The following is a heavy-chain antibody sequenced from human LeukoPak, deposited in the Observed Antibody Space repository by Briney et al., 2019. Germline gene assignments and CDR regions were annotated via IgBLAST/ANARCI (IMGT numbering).Heavy chain of an antibody. CDR1: GFTLGRHD. J-gene: IGHJ4*02. V-gene: IGHV3-13*01. CDR3: VREARGYHYTYFDY. CDR2: LASGSQT. Sequence: GGSLRLSCTASGFTLGRHDMHWVRQTTGEGLEWVGALASGSQTFYAGSVKGRFTVSREDAKNSLYLQMNSLRAGDTAVYYCVREARGYHYTYFDYWGQGTLVTVSS. D-gene: IGHD5-18*01.